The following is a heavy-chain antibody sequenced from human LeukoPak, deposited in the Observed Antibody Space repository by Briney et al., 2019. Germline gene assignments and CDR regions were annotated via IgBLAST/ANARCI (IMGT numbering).Heavy chain of an antibody. D-gene: IGHD3-10*01. CDR3: ASVNYGSGSYWGVFDY. J-gene: IGHJ4*02. CDR2: IYYSGST. V-gene: IGHV4-39*07. Sequence: SETLSLTCTVSGGSISSSSYYWGWIRQPPGKGLEWIGSIYYSGSTYYNPSLKSRVTISLDTSKNQFSLRLSSVTAADTAVYYCASVNYGSGSYWGVFDYWGEGTLVTVSS. CDR1: GGSISSSSYY.